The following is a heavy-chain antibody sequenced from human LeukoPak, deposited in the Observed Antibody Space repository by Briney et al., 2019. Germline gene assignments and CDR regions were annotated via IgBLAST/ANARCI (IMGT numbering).Heavy chain of an antibody. V-gene: IGHV3-73*01. D-gene: IGHD5-18*01. CDR3: TRGMGVDTAMPPFWDAFDI. CDR2: IRSKANSYAT. CDR1: GFTFSGSA. J-gene: IGHJ3*02. Sequence: GGSLRLSCAASGFTFSGSAMHWVRQASGKGLEWVGRIRSKANSYATAYAASVKGRFTISRDDSKSIAYLQMNSLKTEDTAVYYCTRGMGVDTAMPPFWDAFDIWGQGTMVTVSS.